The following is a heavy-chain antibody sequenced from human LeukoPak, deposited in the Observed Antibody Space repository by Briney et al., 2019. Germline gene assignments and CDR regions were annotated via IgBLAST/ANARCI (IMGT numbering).Heavy chain of an antibody. CDR1: GFTFSSYG. V-gene: IGHV3-23*01. J-gene: IGHJ5*02. CDR3: AKDLGMGGGSCFHH. Sequence: PGGSLRLSCAASGFTFSSYGMSWVRQAPGKGLEWVSAISGSGGSTYYAGSVKGRFTISRDNSRNTLYLQMNSLRVEDTAVYYCAKDLGMGGGSCFHHWGQGILVTVSS. D-gene: IGHD2-15*01. CDR2: ISGSGGST.